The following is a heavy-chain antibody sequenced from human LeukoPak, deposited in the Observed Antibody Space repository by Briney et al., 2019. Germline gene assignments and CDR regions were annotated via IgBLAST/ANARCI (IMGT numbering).Heavy chain of an antibody. CDR1: GFTFSDYY. Sequence: GGSLRLSCAASGFTFSDYYMSWIRQAPGKGLEWVSYISGSSIYANSADSVKGRFTFSRDNAKNSLYLQMNSLTAEDTAVYYCARGIWATTNKNYYFDYWGQGTLVTVSS. V-gene: IGHV3-11*06. J-gene: IGHJ4*02. CDR2: ISGSSIYA. D-gene: IGHD1-1*01. CDR3: ARGIWATTNKNYYFDY.